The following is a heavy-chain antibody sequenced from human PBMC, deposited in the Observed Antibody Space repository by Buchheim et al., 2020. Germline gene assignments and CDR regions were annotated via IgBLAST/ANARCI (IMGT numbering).Heavy chain of an antibody. D-gene: IGHD5-18*01. CDR3: AHRCGYSYGYGVVCFDY. CDR1: GFSLSTSGVG. CDR2: IYWDDDK. J-gene: IGHJ4*02. V-gene: IGHV2-5*02. Sequence: QITLKESGPTLVKPTQTLTLTCTFSGFSLSTSGVGVGWIRQPPGKALEWLALIYWDDDKRYSPSLKSRLTITKDTAKNQVALTMTNMDPVDTATYYCAHRCGYSYGYGVVCFDYWGQGTL.